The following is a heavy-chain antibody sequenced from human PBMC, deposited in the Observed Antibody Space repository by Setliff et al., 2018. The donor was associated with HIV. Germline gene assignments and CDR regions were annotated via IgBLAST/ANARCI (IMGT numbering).Heavy chain of an antibody. CDR3: ARGPYSRKFDP. Sequence: SETLSLTCAVYGGSFSGSYWGWVRQPPGKGLEWIGEINHSGRTNYNPSLKGRVIMSEDTSKNHFSLRLNSVTAADTAVYFCARGPYSRKFDPWGQGTLVTVSS. J-gene: IGHJ5*02. D-gene: IGHD1-26*01. V-gene: IGHV4-34*01. CDR2: INHSGRT. CDR1: GGSFSGSY.